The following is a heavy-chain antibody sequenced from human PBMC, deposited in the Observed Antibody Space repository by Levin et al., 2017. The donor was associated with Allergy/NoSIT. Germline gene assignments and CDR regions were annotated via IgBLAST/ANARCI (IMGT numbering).Heavy chain of an antibody. CDR1: AGSDSSGSYY. D-gene: IGHD3-22*01. CDR2: IYFSGST. J-gene: IGHJ4*02. Sequence: SETLSLTCTVSAGSDSSGSYYWSWIRQPPGKGLEWIGYIYFSGSTNYNPSLKSRVTISVNTSKNQFSLKLSSVTAADTAVYYCARAAPYYYDSSGYSRLYYLDYWGQGTLVTVSS. CDR3: ARAAPYYYDSSGYSRLYYLDY. V-gene: IGHV4-61*01.